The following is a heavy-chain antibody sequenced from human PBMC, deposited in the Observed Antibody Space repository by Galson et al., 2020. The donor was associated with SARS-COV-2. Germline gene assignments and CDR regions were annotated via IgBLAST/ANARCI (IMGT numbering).Heavy chain of an antibody. J-gene: IGHJ5*02. D-gene: IGHD2-2*01. CDR2: XXXXXXXX. CDR1: GYTFTGYY. CDR3: ARDFANDIVVVPAAYWFDP. V-gene: IGHV1-2*02. Sequence: ASVKVSCKASGYTFTGYYMHXXXXXXXXXXEXMGWXXXXXXXXXXXXXFQGRVTMTRDTSISTAYMELSRLRSDDTAVYYCARDFANDIVVVPAAYWFDPWGQGTLVTVSS.